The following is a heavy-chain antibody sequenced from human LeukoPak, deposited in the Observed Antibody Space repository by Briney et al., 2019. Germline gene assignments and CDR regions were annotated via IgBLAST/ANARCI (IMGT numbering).Heavy chain of an antibody. CDR2: IYSSGST. D-gene: IGHD6-19*01. Sequence: PSETLSLTCTISGGSISNYYWSWIRQPAGKGLEWIGRIYSSGSTNYNPSLKSRVTMSVDTSKNQFSLKLSSMTAADTAVYFCARGGYTSCWSFDYWGQGTLVTVSS. CDR3: ARGGYTSCWSFDY. J-gene: IGHJ4*02. V-gene: IGHV4-4*07. CDR1: GGSISNYY.